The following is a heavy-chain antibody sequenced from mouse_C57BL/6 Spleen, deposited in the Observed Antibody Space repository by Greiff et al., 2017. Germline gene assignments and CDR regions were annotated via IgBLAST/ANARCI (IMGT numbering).Heavy chain of an antibody. D-gene: IGHD2-4*01. J-gene: IGHJ3*01. CDR2: IYPRSGNT. Sequence: QVQLKESGAELARPGASVKLSCKASGYTFTSYGISWVKQRTGQGLEWIGEIYPRSGNTYYNEKFKGKATLTADKSSSTAYMELRSLTSEDSAVXFCASSYDYDGFAYWGQGTLVTVSA. CDR3: ASSYDYDGFAY. V-gene: IGHV1-81*01. CDR1: GYTFTSYG.